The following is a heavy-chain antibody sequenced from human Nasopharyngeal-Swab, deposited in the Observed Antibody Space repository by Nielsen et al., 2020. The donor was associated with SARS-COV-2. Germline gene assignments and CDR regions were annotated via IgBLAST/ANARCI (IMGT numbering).Heavy chain of an antibody. J-gene: IGHJ4*02. CDR2: ISDNGGGT. Sequence: GESLKISCAASGFTFGNSAMTWVRQAPGKGLEWVSTISDNGGGTYYADSVKGRFTISRDNAKNSLYLQMNSLRTEDTALYYCAGGAAYWGQGTLVTVSS. CDR1: GFTFGNSA. CDR3: AGGAAY. V-gene: IGHV3-23*01. D-gene: IGHD1-26*01.